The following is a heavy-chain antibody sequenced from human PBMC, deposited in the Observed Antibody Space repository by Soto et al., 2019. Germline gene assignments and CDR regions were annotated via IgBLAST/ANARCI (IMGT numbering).Heavy chain of an antibody. V-gene: IGHV3-7*04. CDR3: ARGYSSSPIFEEYFDY. CDR1: GFTFSRHW. D-gene: IGHD6-13*01. J-gene: IGHJ4*02. CDR2: INPDGSEK. Sequence: LRLSCAASGFTFSRHWMTWVRQAPGKGLEWVANINPDGSEKFSVDSVKGRFTISRDNAKNSLYLQMNSLRAEDTAVYFCARGYSSSPIFEEYFDYWGQGALVTVSS.